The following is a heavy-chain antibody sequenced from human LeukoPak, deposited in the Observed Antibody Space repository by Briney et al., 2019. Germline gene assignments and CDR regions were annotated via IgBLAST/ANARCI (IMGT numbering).Heavy chain of an antibody. D-gene: IGHD6-13*01. CDR2: ISYDGSNK. CDR3: ARGSRYSSSWPGDWFDP. Sequence: QSGGSLRLSCAASGFTFSSYAMHWVRQAPGKGLEWVAVISYDGSNKYYADSVKGRFTISGDNSKNTLYLQMNSLRAEDTAVYYCARGSRYSSSWPGDWFDPWGQGTLVTVSS. J-gene: IGHJ5*02. V-gene: IGHV3-30-3*01. CDR1: GFTFSSYA.